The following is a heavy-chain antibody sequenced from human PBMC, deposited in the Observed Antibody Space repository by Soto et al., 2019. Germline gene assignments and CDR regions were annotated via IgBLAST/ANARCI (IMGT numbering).Heavy chain of an antibody. V-gene: IGHV1-3*01. CDR2: INAGNGNT. CDR3: ARDQIAYSSGWYFSPPAYYFDY. J-gene: IGHJ4*02. D-gene: IGHD6-19*01. Sequence: ASVKVSCKASGYTFTSYAMHWVRQAPGQRLEWMGRINAGNGNTKYSQKFQGRVTITRDTFASTAYMELSSLRSEDTAVFYCARDQIAYSSGWYFSPPAYYFDYWGQGTLVTVSS. CDR1: GYTFTSYA.